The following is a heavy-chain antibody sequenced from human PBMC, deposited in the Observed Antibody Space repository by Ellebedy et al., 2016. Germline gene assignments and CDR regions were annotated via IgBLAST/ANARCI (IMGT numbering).Heavy chain of an antibody. Sequence: GGSLRLSCAASGFTFSSYIMNWVRQAPGKGLEWVSSISGSSNYINYAESVKGRFTISRDNAKNSLYLQMNSLRAEDTAVYYCARGGPTGGYWGQGTLVTVSS. V-gene: IGHV3-21*01. CDR3: ARGGPTGGY. J-gene: IGHJ4*02. CDR1: GFTFSSYI. CDR2: ISGSSNYI. D-gene: IGHD4-23*01.